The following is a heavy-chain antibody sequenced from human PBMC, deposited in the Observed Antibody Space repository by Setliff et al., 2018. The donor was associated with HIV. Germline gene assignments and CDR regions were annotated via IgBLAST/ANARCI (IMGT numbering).Heavy chain of an antibody. J-gene: IGHJ4*02. V-gene: IGHV3-23*01. D-gene: IGHD2-8*01. CDR3: ARTEEWWRPFDY. CDR1: GSTFNFFA. CDR2: ISGCGSGGST. Sequence: HPGGSLRLSCTAPGSTFNFFAVSWVRQAPGKGLEWISGISGCGSGGSTYYADSVKGRFTISRDNSKNTLYLQMNSLRAEDTAVYYCARTEEWWRPFDYWGQGTLVTVS.